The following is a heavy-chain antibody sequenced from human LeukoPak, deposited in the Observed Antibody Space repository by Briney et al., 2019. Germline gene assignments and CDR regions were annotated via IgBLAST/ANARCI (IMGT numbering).Heavy chain of an antibody. CDR3: ASSWRKLRFLSPQYYYYGMDV. D-gene: IGHD3-3*01. CDR2: IIPIFGTA. Sequence: ASVTVSCKASGGTFSSYAISWVRQAPGQGLEWMGGIIPIFGTANYAQKFQGRVTITADESTSTAYMELSSLRSEDTAVYYCASSWRKLRFLSPQYYYYGMDVWGQGTTVTVSS. J-gene: IGHJ6*02. V-gene: IGHV1-69*13. CDR1: GGTFSSYA.